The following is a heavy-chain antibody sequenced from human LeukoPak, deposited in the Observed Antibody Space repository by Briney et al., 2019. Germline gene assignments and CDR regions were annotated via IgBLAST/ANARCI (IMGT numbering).Heavy chain of an antibody. CDR2: IYYSGST. CDR1: GGSISSYY. CDR3: ARDFLGGLDY. V-gene: IGHV4-59*01. Sequence: PSETLSLTCTVSGGSISSYYWSWIRQPPGKGLEWIGYIYYSGSTNYNPSLKSRVTISVDTSKNQFSLKLSSVTAADTAVYYCARDFLGGLDYWGQGTLVTVSS. J-gene: IGHJ4*02. D-gene: IGHD3-16*01.